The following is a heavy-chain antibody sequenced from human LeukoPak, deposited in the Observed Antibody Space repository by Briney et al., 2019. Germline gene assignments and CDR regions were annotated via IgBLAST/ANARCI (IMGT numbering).Heavy chain of an antibody. V-gene: IGHV3-30*03. J-gene: IGHJ4*02. CDR2: ISYDGSNK. Sequence: GGSLRLSCAASGFTFSSYGMHWVRQAPGKGLEWVAVISYDGSNKYYADSVKGRFTISRDNSKNTLYLQMNSLRAEDTALYYCASGMSLAGDGPFDYWGQGTLVTVSS. CDR3: ASGMSLAGDGPFDY. CDR1: GFTFSSYG. D-gene: IGHD6-19*01.